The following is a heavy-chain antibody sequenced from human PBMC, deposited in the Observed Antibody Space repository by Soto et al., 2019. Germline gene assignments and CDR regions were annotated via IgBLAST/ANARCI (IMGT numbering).Heavy chain of an antibody. J-gene: IGHJ4*02. CDR1: GYTFTSYG. CDR2: ISAYNGNP. Sequence: QVQLVQSGAAVKKPGASVKVSCKASGYTFTSYGISWVRQDPGQGLEWMGWISAYNGNPNYAQKLQGRVTKTTDTTTSTAYMELRSLRSDDTAVYYCAREYYCGSGPWYWGQGTQVTVSS. D-gene: IGHD3-10*01. V-gene: IGHV1-18*01. CDR3: AREYYCGSGPWY.